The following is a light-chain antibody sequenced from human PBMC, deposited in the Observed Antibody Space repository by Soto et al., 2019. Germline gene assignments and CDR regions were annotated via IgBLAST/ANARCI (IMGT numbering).Light chain of an antibody. CDR2: DAS. CDR3: QQYDDWPLT. Sequence: EVVMTQSPGTLSVSPGERAILSCRASQSLTTNLAWYQQKPGQAPRLLIHDASTRATGIPARFSGSGSGTEFTLTISSLQSEDFAVYYCQQYDDWPLTFGVGTRLETK. V-gene: IGKV3-15*01. J-gene: IGKJ5*01. CDR1: QSLTTN.